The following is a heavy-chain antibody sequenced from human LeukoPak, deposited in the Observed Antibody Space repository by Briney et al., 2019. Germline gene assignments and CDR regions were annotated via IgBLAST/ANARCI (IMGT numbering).Heavy chain of an antibody. CDR2: TSKDENIK. J-gene: IGHJ4*02. Sequence: GGSLRLSCAASGFTFNSYTMFWVRQAPGKGLEWVAVTSKDENIKYYADSVKGRFTISRDNAKNTLYLQMNSLRAEDTAIYYCARDSNYYGSGSYLYDWGQGTLVTVSS. CDR1: GFTFNSYT. V-gene: IGHV3-30-3*01. D-gene: IGHD3-10*01. CDR3: ARDSNYYGSGSYLYD.